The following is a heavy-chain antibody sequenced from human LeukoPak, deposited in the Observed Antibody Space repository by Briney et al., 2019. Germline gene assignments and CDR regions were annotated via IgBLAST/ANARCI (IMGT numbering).Heavy chain of an antibody. V-gene: IGHV1-69*06. Sequence: SVKVSCKASGGTFSSYAISWVRQAPGQGLEWMGRIIPIFGTANYAQKFQGRVTITADKSTSTAYMELSSLRAEDTAVYYCARSVEENWFDPWGQGTLVTVSS. CDR1: GGTFSSYA. J-gene: IGHJ5*02. CDR2: IIPIFGTA. CDR3: ARSVEENWFDP. D-gene: IGHD2-15*01.